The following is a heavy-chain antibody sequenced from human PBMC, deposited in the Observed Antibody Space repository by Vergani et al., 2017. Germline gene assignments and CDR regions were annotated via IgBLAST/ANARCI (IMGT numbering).Heavy chain of an antibody. J-gene: IGHJ4*02. CDR2: IFYRGST. CDR3: ASYSSSWYNFDY. D-gene: IGHD6-13*01. V-gene: IGHV4-39*01. CDR1: GGSISSSSYY. Sequence: QLQLQESGPGLVKPSETLSLTCTVSGGSISSSSYYWGWIRQPPGKGLEWIGRIFYRGSTYYNPSLKSRVTISVDTSKNQFSLKLRSVTAADTAVYSCASYSSSWYNFDYWGQGTLVTVST.